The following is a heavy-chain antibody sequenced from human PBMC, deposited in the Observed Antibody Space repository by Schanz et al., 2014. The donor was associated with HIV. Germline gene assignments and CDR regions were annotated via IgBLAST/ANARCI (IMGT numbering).Heavy chain of an antibody. CDR2: ISAYNGNT. V-gene: IGHV1-18*01. J-gene: IGHJ4*02. Sequence: QVQLVQSGAEVKKPGASVKVSCKASGYTFTSYGISWVRQAPGQGLEWMGWISAYNGNTNYAQKFQGRVTITADESTSTAYMELSSLRSEDTAVYYCARSRYGDYPYYFDYWGQGTLVTVSS. D-gene: IGHD4-17*01. CDR1: GYTFTSYG. CDR3: ARSRYGDYPYYFDY.